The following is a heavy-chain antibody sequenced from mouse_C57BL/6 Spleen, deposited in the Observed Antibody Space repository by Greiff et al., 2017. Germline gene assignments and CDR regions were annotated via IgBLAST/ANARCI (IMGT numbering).Heavy chain of an antibody. V-gene: IGHV7-1*01. D-gene: IGHD2-3*01. Sequence: EVQVVESGGGLVQSGRSLRLSCATSGFTFSDFYMEWVRQAPGKGLEWIAASRNKANDYTTEYSASVKGRFIVSRDTSQSILYLQMNALRAEDTAIYYCARDAGDGNGFFAYWGQGTLVTVSA. CDR2: SRNKANDYTT. CDR1: GFTFSDFY. J-gene: IGHJ3*01. CDR3: ARDAGDGNGFFAY.